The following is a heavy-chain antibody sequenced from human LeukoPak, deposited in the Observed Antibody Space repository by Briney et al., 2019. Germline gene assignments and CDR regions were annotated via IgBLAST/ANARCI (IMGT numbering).Heavy chain of an antibody. V-gene: IGHV3-48*01. D-gene: IGHD6-6*01. Sequence: GGSLRLSCAASGFTFSGYSMNWVRQAPGKGLDWVSYISSSSSTIYYADSVKGRFTISRDNSKNTLYLQMNSLRPEDTAVYYCAKEASDYYYMDVWGQGTLVTVSS. CDR3: AKEASDYYYMDV. J-gene: IGHJ6*03. CDR2: ISSSSSTI. CDR1: GFTFSGYS.